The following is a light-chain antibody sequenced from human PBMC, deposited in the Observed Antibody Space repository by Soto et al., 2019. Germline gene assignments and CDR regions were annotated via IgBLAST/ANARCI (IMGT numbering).Light chain of an antibody. CDR1: SSDVGGYNY. V-gene: IGLV2-8*01. Sequence: QSVLTQPPSASGSPGQSVAISCTGTSSDVGGYNYVSWYQQHPGKAPKLMIYEVNKRPSGVPDRFSGSKSGNTASLTVSGLQPDDEADYYSSSYAGSSNVFGTGTKVTVL. CDR3: SSYAGSSNV. CDR2: EVN. J-gene: IGLJ1*01.